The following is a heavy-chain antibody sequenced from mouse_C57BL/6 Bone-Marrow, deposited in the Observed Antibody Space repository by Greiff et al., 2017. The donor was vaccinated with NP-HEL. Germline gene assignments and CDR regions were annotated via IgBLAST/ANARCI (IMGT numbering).Heavy chain of an antibody. V-gene: IGHV14-2*01. Sequence: VQLQQSGAELVKPGASVKLSCTASGFTIKDYYMHWVKQRTEQGLEWIGRIDPEDGETTYAPTFQGKATITADTSPNTANLQLSSLTSDDTAGYYGGRAGSSYPFAYWGQGTLVTVSA. CDR3: GRAGSSYPFAY. CDR1: GFTIKDYY. CDR2: IDPEDGET. J-gene: IGHJ3*01. D-gene: IGHD1-1*01.